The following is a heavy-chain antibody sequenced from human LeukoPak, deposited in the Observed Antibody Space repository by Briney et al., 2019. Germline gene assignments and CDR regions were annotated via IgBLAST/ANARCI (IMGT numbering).Heavy chain of an antibody. CDR1: GFTFSSYG. V-gene: IGHV3-30*02. Sequence: SGGSLRLSCAASGFTFSSYGMHWVRQAPGKGLEWVAFIRYDGSNKYYADSVKGRFTISRDNSKNTLYLQMNSLRAGDTAVYYCAKQQLAKIRTLFDYWGQGTLVTVSS. CDR3: AKQQLAKIRTLFDY. CDR2: IRYDGSNK. J-gene: IGHJ4*02. D-gene: IGHD6-13*01.